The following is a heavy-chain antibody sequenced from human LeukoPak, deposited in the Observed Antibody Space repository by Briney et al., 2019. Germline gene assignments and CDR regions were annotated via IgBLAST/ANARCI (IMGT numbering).Heavy chain of an antibody. Sequence: GASVKVSCKASGYTFTAYYMHWVRQAPGQGLEWMGWIDTNSGGTNYAQKFQGRVTITRDTFIGTAYMELSSPISDDTAVYYCASEAYCSGGSCSLHRVASWGQGTLVTVSS. J-gene: IGHJ4*02. V-gene: IGHV1-2*02. CDR1: GYTFTAYY. CDR2: IDTNSGGT. CDR3: ASEAYCSGGSCSLHRVAS. D-gene: IGHD2-15*01.